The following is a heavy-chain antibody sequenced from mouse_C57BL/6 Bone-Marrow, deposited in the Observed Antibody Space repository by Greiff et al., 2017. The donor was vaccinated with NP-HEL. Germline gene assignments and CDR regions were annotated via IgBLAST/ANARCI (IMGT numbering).Heavy chain of an antibody. CDR1: GYTFTSYG. Sequence: VMLVESGAELARPGASVKLSCKASGYTFTSYGISWVKQRTGQGLEWIGEIYPRSGNTYYNEKFKGKATLTADKSSSTAYMELRSLTSEDSAVYFCARSLSYYAMDYWGQGTSVTVSS. J-gene: IGHJ4*01. V-gene: IGHV1-81*01. CDR2: IYPRSGNT. CDR3: ARSLSYYAMDY. D-gene: IGHD6-5*01.